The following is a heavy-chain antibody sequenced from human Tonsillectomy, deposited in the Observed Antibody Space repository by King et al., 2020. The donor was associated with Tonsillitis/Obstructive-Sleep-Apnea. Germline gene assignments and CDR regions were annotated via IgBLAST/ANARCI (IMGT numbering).Heavy chain of an antibody. V-gene: IGHV5-10-1*03. J-gene: IGHJ6*02. D-gene: IGHD5-18*01. CDR3: ARHASKYCYSDYYYVMDF. CDR1: GYIFTTYW. Sequence: QLVQSGAEVKKPGESLRISCKGSGYIFTTYWINWVRQMPGKGLEWMGTIDPSDSYTNYSPSFQGHVSISADKSISTAYMQWSSLKASDTAMYYCARHASKYCYSDYYYVMDFWGQGTTVTVSS. CDR2: IDPSDSYT.